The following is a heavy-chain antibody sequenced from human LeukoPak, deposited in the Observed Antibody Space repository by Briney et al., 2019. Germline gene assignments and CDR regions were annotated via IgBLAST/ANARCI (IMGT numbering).Heavy chain of an antibody. Sequence: HSETLSLTCSVSGGSISSSSFYWGWIRQPPGKGLEWIGSIYYSGSTYYNPSLKSRVTISIDTSKNQFSLKLSSVTAADTAVYYCARASGYYYVDAFDIWGQGTMVTVSS. D-gene: IGHD3-22*01. CDR1: GGSISSSSFY. CDR2: IYYSGST. J-gene: IGHJ3*02. V-gene: IGHV4-39*07. CDR3: ARASGYYYVDAFDI.